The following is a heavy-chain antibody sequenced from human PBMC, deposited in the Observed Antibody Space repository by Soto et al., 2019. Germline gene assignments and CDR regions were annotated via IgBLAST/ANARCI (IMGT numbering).Heavy chain of an antibody. D-gene: IGHD3-10*01. Sequence: SETLSLTCTVSGGSISSGGYYWSWTRQHPGKGLEWIGYIYYSGSTYYNPSLKSRVTISVDTSKNQFSLKLSSVTAADTAVYYCARDYGYYYGSGSYFAYWGQGTLVTVSS. CDR2: IYYSGST. CDR1: GGSISSGGYY. V-gene: IGHV4-31*03. CDR3: ARDYGYYYGSGSYFAY. J-gene: IGHJ4*02.